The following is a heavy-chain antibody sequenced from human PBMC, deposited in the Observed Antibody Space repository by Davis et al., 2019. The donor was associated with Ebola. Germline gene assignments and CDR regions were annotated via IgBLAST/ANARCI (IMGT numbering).Heavy chain of an antibody. CDR1: DASISGHY. J-gene: IGHJ4*02. CDR2: IYDSGRT. V-gene: IGHV4-59*11. D-gene: IGHD3-16*01. Sequence: PGGSLRLSCTVSDASISGHYWNWFRQPPGKGLEWLGIIYDSGRTNYNPSLKSRVTISADTSKNQFSLNLRSVTAADTAVYYCVRFGRGAYWGQGTLVTVSS. CDR3: VRFGRGAY.